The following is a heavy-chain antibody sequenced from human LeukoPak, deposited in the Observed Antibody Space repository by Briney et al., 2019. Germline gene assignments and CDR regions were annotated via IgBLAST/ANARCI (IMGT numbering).Heavy chain of an antibody. Sequence: GGSLRLSCAASGFTVSSNYMSWVRQGPGKGLECVSVISNDGDTYYAGSVKGRFTISRDTSKNTVSLQMNSLRAEDTAVYYCAGDKTTGGWYEFDYWGQGTLVTVSS. D-gene: IGHD6-19*01. CDR1: GFTVSSNY. CDR2: ISNDGDT. J-gene: IGHJ4*02. CDR3: AGDKTTGGWYEFDY. V-gene: IGHV3-53*01.